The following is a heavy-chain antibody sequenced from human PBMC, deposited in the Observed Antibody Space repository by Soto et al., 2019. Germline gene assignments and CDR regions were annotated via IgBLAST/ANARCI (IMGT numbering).Heavy chain of an antibody. CDR1: GGSISGGGYY. CDR3: AREITGTTTFDY. J-gene: IGHJ4*02. V-gene: IGHV4-31*02. Sequence: SETLSLTFTVSGGSISGGGYYWSCIRKHPGKGLEWIGYIYYSGSTYYNPSLKSRVTISVDTSKNQFSLKLSSVTDADTAVYYCAREITGTTTFDYWAQGTLVTVYS. CDR2: IYYSGST. D-gene: IGHD1-20*01.